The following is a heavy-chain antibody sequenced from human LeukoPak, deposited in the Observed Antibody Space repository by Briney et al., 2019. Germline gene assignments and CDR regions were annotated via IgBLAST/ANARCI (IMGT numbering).Heavy chain of an antibody. CDR3: TRDTGGSGSYPDY. Sequence: PGGSLRLSCAASGFTFSDYWMTWVRQTPGKGLEWVANVRQDGSEKYYWDSVRGRFTISRDNAESSLYLQMNSLRAEDTGFYYCTRDTGGSGSYPDYWGQGTLVTVSS. CDR2: VRQDGSEK. CDR1: GFTFSDYW. V-gene: IGHV3-7*01. J-gene: IGHJ4*02. D-gene: IGHD1-26*01.